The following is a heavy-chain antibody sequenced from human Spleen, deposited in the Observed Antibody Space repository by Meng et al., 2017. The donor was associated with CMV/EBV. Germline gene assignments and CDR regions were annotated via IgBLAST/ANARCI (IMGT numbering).Heavy chain of an antibody. V-gene: IGHV3-7*01. J-gene: IGHJ4*02. D-gene: IGHD2-15*01. CDR2: IKSDGSER. Sequence: GGSLRLSCAASGFTFSSYWMSWVRQAPGRGLEWLANIKSDGSERYSVASVRGRFTISRDNAKNSLYLQMNSLRAEDTAVYYCARGETCSGGSCYLYYFDYWGQGTLVTVSS. CDR1: GFTFSSYW. CDR3: ARGETCSGGSCYLYYFDY.